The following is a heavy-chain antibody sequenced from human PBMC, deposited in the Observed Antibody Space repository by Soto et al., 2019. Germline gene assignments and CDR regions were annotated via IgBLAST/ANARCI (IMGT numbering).Heavy chain of an antibody. CDR1: GYTFTGYY. D-gene: IGHD5-18*01. J-gene: IGHJ4*02. Sequence: QVQLVQSGAEVKKPGASVKVSCKASGYTFTGYYMHWVRQAPGQGLEWMGWINPNSGGTNYAQKCQGWVTMTRDTSISTAYMELSRLRSDDTAVYYCARSRYSYGGSPCYWGQGTLVTVSS. CDR3: ARSRYSYGGSPCY. V-gene: IGHV1-2*04. CDR2: INPNSGGT.